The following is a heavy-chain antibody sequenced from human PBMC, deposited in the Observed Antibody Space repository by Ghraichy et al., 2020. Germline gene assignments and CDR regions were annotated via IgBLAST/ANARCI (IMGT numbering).Heavy chain of an antibody. D-gene: IGHD1-26*01. V-gene: IGHV3-23*01. CDR1: GFTFSSYA. CDR2: ISGSGGST. J-gene: IGHJ6*02. CDR3: AKDGARPRPTESYGMDV. Sequence: GESLNISCAASGFTFSSYAMSWVRQAPGKGLEWVSAISGSGGSTYYADSVKGRFTISRDNSKNTLYLQMNSLRAEDTAVYYCAKDGARPRPTESYGMDVWGQGTTVTVSS.